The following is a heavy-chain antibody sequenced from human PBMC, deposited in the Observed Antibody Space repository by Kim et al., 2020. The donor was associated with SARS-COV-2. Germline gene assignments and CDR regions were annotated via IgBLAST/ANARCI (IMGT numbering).Heavy chain of an antibody. J-gene: IGHJ4*02. V-gene: IGHV1-24*01. Sequence: YAQKFQGRVTMTEDTSTDTAYMELSSLRSEDTAVYYCATNAAGLYYFDYWGQGTLVTVSS. CDR3: ATNAAGLYYFDY. D-gene: IGHD6-13*01.